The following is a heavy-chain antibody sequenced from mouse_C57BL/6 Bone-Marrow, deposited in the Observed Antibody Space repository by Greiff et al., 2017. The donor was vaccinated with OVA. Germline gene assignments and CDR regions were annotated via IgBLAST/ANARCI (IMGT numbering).Heavy chain of an antibody. CDR1: GFNIKNTY. CDR3: AREWIYYGSSYPYYFDY. CDR2: IDPANGNT. D-gene: IGHD1-1*01. J-gene: IGHJ2*01. V-gene: IGHV14-3*01. Sequence: EVQLVESVAELVRPGASVKLSCTASGFNIKNTYMHWVKQRPEQGLEWIGRIDPANGNTKYAPKFQGKATITADTSSNTAYLQLSSLTSEDTAIYYCAREWIYYGSSYPYYFDYWGQGTTLTVSS.